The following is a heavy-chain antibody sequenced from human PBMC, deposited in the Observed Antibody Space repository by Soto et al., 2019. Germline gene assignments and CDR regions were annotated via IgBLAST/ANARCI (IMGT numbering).Heavy chain of an antibody. V-gene: IGHV2-70*01. CDR3: ARACGYSYGGDD. D-gene: IGHD5-18*01. CDR2: IHWDDNK. CDR1: GFSLTTSGMC. Sequence: SGPTLVNPTQTLTLTCTFSGFSLTTSGMCVSWIRQPPGKALEWLALIHWDDNKYYNRSLKTRLTISKDTSKNQVVLTMTNMDPVDTATYDCARACGYSYGGDDWGQGTLVTVSS. J-gene: IGHJ4*02.